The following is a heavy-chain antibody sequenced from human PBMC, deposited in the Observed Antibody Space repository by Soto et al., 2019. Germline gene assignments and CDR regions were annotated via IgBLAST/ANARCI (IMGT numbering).Heavy chain of an antibody. J-gene: IGHJ5*02. D-gene: IGHD6-6*01. CDR3: ARDSPIFGSSSSISNWFDP. V-gene: IGHV1-18*01. Sequence: ASVKVSCKASGYTFTSCGISWVRQAPGQGLEWMGWISAYNGNTNYAQKLQGRVTMTTDTSTSTAYMELRSLRSDDTAVYYCARDSPIFGSSSSISNWFDPWGQGTLVTVSS. CDR2: ISAYNGNT. CDR1: GYTFTSCG.